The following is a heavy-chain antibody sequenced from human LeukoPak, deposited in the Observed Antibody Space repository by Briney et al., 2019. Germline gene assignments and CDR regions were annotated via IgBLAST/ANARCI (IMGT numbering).Heavy chain of an antibody. V-gene: IGHV4-59*01. J-gene: IGHJ3*02. CDR2: IYYSGST. CDR3: ARGRSSFNI. CDR1: GDSISSSY. D-gene: IGHD6-19*01. Sequence: SETLSLTCTVSGDSISSSYWSWIRQPPGKGLEWIGYIYYSGSTNYNPSLKSRVTISVDTSKNQFSLKPSSVTAADTAMYYCARGRSSFNIWGQGTMVTVSS.